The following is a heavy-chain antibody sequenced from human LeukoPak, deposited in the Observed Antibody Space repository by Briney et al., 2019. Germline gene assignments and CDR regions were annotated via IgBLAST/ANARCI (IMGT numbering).Heavy chain of an antibody. CDR3: ARGPPPNYYDSSLYFDY. CDR1: GGSISSGDYY. Sequence: PSETLSLTCTVSGGSISSGDYYWSWIRQPPGKGLEWIGYIYYSGSTYYNPSLKSRVTISVDTPKNQFSLKLSSVTAADTAVYYCARGPPPNYYDSSLYFDYWGQGTLVTVSS. V-gene: IGHV4-30-4*01. CDR2: IYYSGST. J-gene: IGHJ4*02. D-gene: IGHD3-22*01.